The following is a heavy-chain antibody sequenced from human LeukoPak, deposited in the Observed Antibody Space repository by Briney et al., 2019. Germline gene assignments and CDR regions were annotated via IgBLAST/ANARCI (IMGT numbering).Heavy chain of an antibody. CDR2: LSTDSTRE. J-gene: IGHJ4*02. Sequence: PGGSLRLSCAASGFTFKSHWMHWVRQSPATGLVWVSRLSTDSTRENYADSVKGRFTVSRDNAKNTLYLQLNSPRVDDTAVYYCARGERRGPLDYWGQGTLVTVSS. D-gene: IGHD1-1*01. CDR1: GFTFKSHW. CDR3: ARGERRGPLDY. V-gene: IGHV3-74*01.